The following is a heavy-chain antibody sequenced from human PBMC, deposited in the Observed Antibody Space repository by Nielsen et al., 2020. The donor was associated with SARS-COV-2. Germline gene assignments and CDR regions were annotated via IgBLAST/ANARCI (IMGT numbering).Heavy chain of an antibody. Sequence: SVKVSCKASGGAFSNFAITWVRQAPGQGLEWMGGIIPTLGAANSAQKFQGRVTIAADASTTTAYMELSSLRSEDTAIYYCASDGNTDGWNVTVYWGQGTVVTGSS. D-gene: IGHD1-1*01. CDR3: ASDGNTDGWNVTVY. CDR1: GGAFSNFA. CDR2: IIPTLGAA. V-gene: IGHV1-69*13. J-gene: IGHJ4*02.